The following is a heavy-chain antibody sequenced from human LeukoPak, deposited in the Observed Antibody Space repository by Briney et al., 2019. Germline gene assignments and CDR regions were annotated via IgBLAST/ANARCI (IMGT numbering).Heavy chain of an antibody. CDR3: ARHVRVGLVIISFDY. D-gene: IGHD3/OR15-3a*01. CDR1: GITFSRYA. V-gene: IGHV4-39*01. Sequence: GSLRLSCAASGITFSRYAMSWVRQAPGKGLEWIGSIYYSGSTYYNPSLKSRVTISVDTSKNQFSLKLSSVTAADTAVYYCARHVRVGLVIISFDYWGQGTLVTVSS. J-gene: IGHJ4*02. CDR2: IYYSGST.